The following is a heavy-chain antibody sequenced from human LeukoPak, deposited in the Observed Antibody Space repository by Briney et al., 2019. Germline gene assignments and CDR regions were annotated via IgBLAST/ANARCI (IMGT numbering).Heavy chain of an antibody. CDR1: GFTFSSSW. D-gene: IGHD2-2*01. CDR3: ARGNQQLPRSTPDY. V-gene: IGHV3-74*01. Sequence: GGSLRLPCAVSGFTFSSSWMHWVRQAPGKGLVWVSHIKTDGSTTAYADSVEGRFTISRDNAKNTLYLQMNSLRAEDTGVYYCARGNQQLPRSTPDYWGQGTLVTVSS. CDR2: IKTDGSTT. J-gene: IGHJ4*02.